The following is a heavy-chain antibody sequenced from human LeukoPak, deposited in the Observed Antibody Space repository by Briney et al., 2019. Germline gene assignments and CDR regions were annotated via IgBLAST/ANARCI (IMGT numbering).Heavy chain of an antibody. D-gene: IGHD2-2*01. CDR1: GGSISSGGYY. V-gene: IGHV4-31*03. Sequence: SQTLSLTFTVSGGSISSGGYYWSWIRQHQGKGLEWIGYIYYSGSTYYNPSLKSRVTISVDTSKNQFSLKLSSVTAADTAVYYCARVRDCSSISCYYFVYWGQGTLVTVSS. J-gene: IGHJ4*02. CDR2: IYYSGST. CDR3: ARVRDCSSISCYYFVY.